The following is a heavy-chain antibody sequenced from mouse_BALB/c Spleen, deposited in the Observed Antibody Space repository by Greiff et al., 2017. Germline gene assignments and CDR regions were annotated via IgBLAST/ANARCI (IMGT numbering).Heavy chain of an antibody. V-gene: IGHV3-2*02. D-gene: IGHD2-1*01. CDR3: ARKKGNYGNYSFDY. Sequence: EVQLQESGPGLVKPSQSLSLTCTVTGYSITSDYAWNWIRQFPGNKLEWMGYISYSGSTSYNPSLKSRISITRDTSKNQFFLQLNSVTTEDTATYYCARKKGNYGNYSFDYWGQGTTLTVSS. CDR1: GYSITSDYA. CDR2: ISYSGST. J-gene: IGHJ2*01.